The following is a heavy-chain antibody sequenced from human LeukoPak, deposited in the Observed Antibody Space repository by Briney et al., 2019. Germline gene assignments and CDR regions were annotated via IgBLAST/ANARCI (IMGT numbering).Heavy chain of an antibody. CDR3: AKSGGWGSDY. Sequence: GGSLRLSCAASGFTFSSYGVHWVRQAPGKGLEWVAVIWYDGSNKYYADSAKGRFTISRDNSKNTLYLQMNSLRAEDTAVYYCAKSGGWGSDYWGQGTLVTVSS. J-gene: IGHJ4*02. CDR1: GFTFSSYG. CDR2: IWYDGSNK. D-gene: IGHD2-15*01. V-gene: IGHV3-33*06.